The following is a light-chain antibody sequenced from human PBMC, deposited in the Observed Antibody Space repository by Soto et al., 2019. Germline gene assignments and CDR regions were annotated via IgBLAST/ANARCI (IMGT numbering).Light chain of an antibody. J-gene: IGLJ1*01. CDR3: CTYAGDNVGD. CDR2: EVN. Sequence: QSVLTQPPSASGSPGQSVTISCTGTRSDVGGYNYVSWYQHHPGKAPNLMIYEVNKRPSGVPDRFSGSKSSNTASLTVSGSKAEDEAAYHCCTYAGDNVGDFGTGTKLTGL. CDR1: RSDVGGYNY. V-gene: IGLV2-8*01.